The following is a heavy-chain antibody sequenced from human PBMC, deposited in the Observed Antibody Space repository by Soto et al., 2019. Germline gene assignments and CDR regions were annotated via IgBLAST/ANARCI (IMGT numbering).Heavy chain of an antibody. Sequence: QVQLQESGPGLVKPSGTLSLTCAVSGGSVNTNKWWSWVRQPPGKGLEWIGEIHSSGSPNYNPSLKRPVTLVVDKSKNPLPVKLASVTAADPAVYFCAGEWVTGYGGFDPWGQGTLVTVSS. CDR1: GGSVNTNKW. V-gene: IGHV4-4*02. CDR2: IHSSGSP. D-gene: IGHD3-9*01. CDR3: AGEWVTGYGGFDP. J-gene: IGHJ5*02.